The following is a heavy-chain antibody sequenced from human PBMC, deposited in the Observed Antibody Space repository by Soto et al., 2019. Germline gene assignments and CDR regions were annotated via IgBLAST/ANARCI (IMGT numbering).Heavy chain of an antibody. CDR1: GYTFSGFY. J-gene: IGHJ5*02. CDR2: INPNSGGT. V-gene: IGHV1-2*02. CDR3: TRAERFPRSWFDP. Sequence: GASVKVSCKASGYTFSGFYMHWVRQAPGQGLEWMGWINPNSGGTKSAEKFQGRVTISLDTSNNQFSLKMTSVTAADTAMYFCTRAERFPRSWFDPWGQGTQVTVSS. D-gene: IGHD3-10*01.